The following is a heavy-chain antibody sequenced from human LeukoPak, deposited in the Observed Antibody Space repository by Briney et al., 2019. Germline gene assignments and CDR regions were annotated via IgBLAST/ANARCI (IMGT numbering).Heavy chain of an antibody. CDR3: AGGQRLGY. D-gene: IGHD4-11*01. V-gene: IGHV3-7*04. Sequence: QPGGSLRLSCAASGIAFSDWWMSWVRQAPGKGMEWVANIRQDGSDKNYVDSAKGRFTISRDNAKSSLWLQMNSLRAEDTAVYYCAGGQRLGYWGQGTLVSVSS. CDR2: IRQDGSDK. CDR1: GIAFSDWW. J-gene: IGHJ4*02.